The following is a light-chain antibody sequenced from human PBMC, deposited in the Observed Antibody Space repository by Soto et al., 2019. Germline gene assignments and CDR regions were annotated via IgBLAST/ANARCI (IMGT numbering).Light chain of an antibody. Sequence: IVMTQSPATLSVSPGERATLSCRASHNINENLAWYQQKPGQAPRLLIHGATTRATGIPARFSGSGSGTEFTLTISSLQSEDFAVYYCQQYNNWPRTFGQGTRLEIK. CDR2: GAT. V-gene: IGKV3-15*01. CDR3: QQYNNWPRT. CDR1: HNINEN. J-gene: IGKJ5*01.